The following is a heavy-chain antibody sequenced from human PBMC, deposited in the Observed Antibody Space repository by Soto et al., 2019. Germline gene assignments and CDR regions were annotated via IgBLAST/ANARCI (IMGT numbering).Heavy chain of an antibody. J-gene: IGHJ3*01. CDR1: GFTFNIYS. Sequence: PGGSLRLSCAASGFTFNIYSMNWVRQAPGKGLEWVSYITSDSNTIHYADSVKGRFTISRDNAKNSLYLQMSSLRAEDTAVYYCARGVTYAFDFWGQGTVVTVSS. CDR3: ARGVTYAFDF. D-gene: IGHD2-21*02. V-gene: IGHV3-48*01. CDR2: ITSDSNTI.